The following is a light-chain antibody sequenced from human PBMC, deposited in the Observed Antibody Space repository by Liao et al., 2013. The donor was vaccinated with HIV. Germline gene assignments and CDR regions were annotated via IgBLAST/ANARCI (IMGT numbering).Light chain of an antibody. Sequence: SYELTQPPSVSVSPGQTASITCSGDKLGDKYACWYQQKPGQSPVLVIYQDSKRPSGIPERFSGSNSGNTATLTISGTQAMDEADYYCQVWDSISDHRVFGGGTKLTVL. V-gene: IGLV3-1*01. CDR3: QVWDSISDHRV. CDR1: KLGDKY. CDR2: QDS. J-gene: IGLJ3*02.